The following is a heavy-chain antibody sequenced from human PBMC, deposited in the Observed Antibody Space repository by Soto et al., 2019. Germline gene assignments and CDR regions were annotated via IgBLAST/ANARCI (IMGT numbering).Heavy chain of an antibody. D-gene: IGHD4-17*01. J-gene: IGHJ6*02. CDR3: TRTPGYGGFYGMDV. CDR1: GYSLTDYY. CDR2: INPNTGGR. V-gene: IGHV1-2*02. Sequence: ASVKVSCKASGYSLTDYYIHWVRQAPGQGLEWMGWINPNTGGRNYARKFQDRATMTRDTSISTAYMELNRLIYDDAAIYYCTRTPGYGGFYGMDVWGQRTTVTVSS.